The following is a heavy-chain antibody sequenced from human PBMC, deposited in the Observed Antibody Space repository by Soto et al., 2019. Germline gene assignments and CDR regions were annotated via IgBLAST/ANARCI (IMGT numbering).Heavy chain of an antibody. CDR2: ISGSGDRT. Sequence: EVQLLESGGGSVQAGGSLRLSCAASGITISNYPMSWVRQAPGKGLDWVSGISGSGDRTYYADSAKGRFTISKDISKNSLSLQLDSLGVEDTGVYFCVKDDGGYPSTAPHWGQGTLVTVSS. CDR1: GITISNYP. CDR3: VKDDGGYPSTAPH. V-gene: IGHV3-23*01. J-gene: IGHJ4*02. D-gene: IGHD3-22*01.